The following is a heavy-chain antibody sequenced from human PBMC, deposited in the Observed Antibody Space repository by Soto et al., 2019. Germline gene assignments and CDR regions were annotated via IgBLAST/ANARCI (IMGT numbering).Heavy chain of an antibody. CDR2: IKYNGGDK. CDR3: ARDGVAAGLYFDY. V-gene: IGHV3-7*05. Sequence: PGGSLRLSCAVSGFTFSSYAMSWVRQAPGKGLEWVASIKYNGGDKIYVDSVKGRFTISRDNAKNSLYLQMASLRAEDTAVYYCARDGVAAGLYFDYWGQGTLVTVSS. CDR1: GFTFSSYA. D-gene: IGHD6-13*01. J-gene: IGHJ4*02.